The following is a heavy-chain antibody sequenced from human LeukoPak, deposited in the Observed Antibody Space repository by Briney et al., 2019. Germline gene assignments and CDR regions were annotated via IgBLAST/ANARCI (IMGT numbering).Heavy chain of an antibody. D-gene: IGHD6-13*01. Sequence: GSLRLSCAASGFTFISYAMSWVRQAPGKGLEWVSAISGSGGSTYYADSVKGRFTISRDNSKNTLYLQMNSLRAEDTAVYYCAKYSSSWYQQIHYYYGMDVWGQGTTVTVSS. CDR1: GFTFISYA. V-gene: IGHV3-23*01. CDR3: AKYSSSWYQQIHYYYGMDV. CDR2: ISGSGGST. J-gene: IGHJ6*02.